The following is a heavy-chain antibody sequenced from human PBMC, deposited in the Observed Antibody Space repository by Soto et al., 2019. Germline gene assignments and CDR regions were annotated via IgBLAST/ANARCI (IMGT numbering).Heavy chain of an antibody. Sequence: PGRSLRLSCAASGFTFSSYSMNWVRQAPGKGLEWVSYISSSSSTIYYADSVKGRFTISRDNAKNSLYLQMNSLRAEDTAVYYCANDYGDDGEYFQHWGQGTLVTVSS. V-gene: IGHV3-48*01. CDR1: GFTFSSYS. CDR2: ISSSSSTI. CDR3: ANDYGDDGEYFQH. J-gene: IGHJ1*01. D-gene: IGHD4-17*01.